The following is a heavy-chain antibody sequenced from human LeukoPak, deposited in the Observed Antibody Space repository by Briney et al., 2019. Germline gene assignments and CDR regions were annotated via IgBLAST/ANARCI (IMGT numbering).Heavy chain of an antibody. D-gene: IGHD6-6*01. V-gene: IGHV3-23*01. CDR2: ISISGENT. Sequence: GVSLRLSYAASGFTFSSYAMSWVRQAPGKGLEGVSAISISGENTYYADSGKGRFTISRDTSRNTLYLQMHSLRAEDTAVYYCARLISTSSSRFSDYWGQGTLVTVSS. CDR1: GFTFSSYA. J-gene: IGHJ4*02. CDR3: ARLISTSSSRFSDY.